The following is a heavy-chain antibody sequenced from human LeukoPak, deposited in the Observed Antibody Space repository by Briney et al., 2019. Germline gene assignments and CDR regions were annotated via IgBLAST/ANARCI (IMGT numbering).Heavy chain of an antibody. CDR3: ARYSGSYYPFDY. CDR2: INPNRGGT. V-gene: IGHV1-2*02. D-gene: IGHD1-26*01. J-gene: IGHJ4*02. CDR1: GYTFTGYY. Sequence: ASVKVSCKASGYTFTGYYMHWVRQAPGQGLEWMGWINPNRGGTNYAQKFQGRVTMTRDTSISTAYMELSRLRSDDTAVYYCARYSGSYYPFDYWGQGTLVTVSS.